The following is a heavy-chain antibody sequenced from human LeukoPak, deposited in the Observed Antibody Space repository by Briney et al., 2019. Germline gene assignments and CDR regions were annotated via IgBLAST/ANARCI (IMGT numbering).Heavy chain of an antibody. D-gene: IGHD6-6*01. CDR2: INPNSGGT. J-gene: IGHJ4*02. Sequence: GASVKVSCKASGYTFTSYGISWVRQAPGQGLEWMGWINPNSGGTNYAQKFQGRVTMTRDTSISTAYMELSRLRSDDTAVYYCARTGYSSSSPVDYWGQGTLVTVSS. CDR1: GYTFTSYG. CDR3: ARTGYSSSSPVDY. V-gene: IGHV1-2*02.